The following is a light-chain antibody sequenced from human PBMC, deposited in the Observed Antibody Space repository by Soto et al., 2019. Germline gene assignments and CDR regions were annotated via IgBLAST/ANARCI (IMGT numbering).Light chain of an antibody. V-gene: IGKV3-20*01. CDR3: QQYGSLPQT. Sequence: EIVLTQSPRTLSLSPGERAILSCRASQSVSSGYLAWDQQKPGQAPSLLIYGASSSATGIPDRFTGSVAGTHFTLTISRLEPVDFAVYYCQQYGSLPQTFGQGTKVEIK. CDR1: QSVSSGY. J-gene: IGKJ1*01. CDR2: GAS.